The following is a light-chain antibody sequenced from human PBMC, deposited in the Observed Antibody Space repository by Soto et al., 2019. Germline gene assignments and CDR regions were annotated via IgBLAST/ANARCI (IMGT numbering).Light chain of an antibody. J-gene: IGKJ5*01. Sequence: IQITQSPTSLVASVGGRVTIPCQATQDIRKYLNWYQQKTGKAPNLLIYVAYSLQSEVTSRFSGSGSGTDFTLTITSLQPEDFATYYCQPSYGTPITVGPGTRLEIK. CDR2: VAY. CDR1: QDIRKY. V-gene: IGKV1-39*01. CDR3: QPSYGTPIT.